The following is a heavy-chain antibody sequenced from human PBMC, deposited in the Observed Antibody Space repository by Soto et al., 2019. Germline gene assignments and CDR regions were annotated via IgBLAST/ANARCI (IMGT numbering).Heavy chain of an antibody. V-gene: IGHV3-7*05. J-gene: IGHJ6*02. CDR3: SRRLEV. Sequence: EVQLVESGGGLVQPGGFLRLSCAASGFSFSDSWMDWVRQAPGKGLEWVANIGQDGSEKNYVDSVKGRFTISRDNAKNSLYLQMTTLRAEDTAVYYCSRRLEVWGQGTTVTVSS. CDR2: IGQDGSEK. CDR1: GFSFSDSW.